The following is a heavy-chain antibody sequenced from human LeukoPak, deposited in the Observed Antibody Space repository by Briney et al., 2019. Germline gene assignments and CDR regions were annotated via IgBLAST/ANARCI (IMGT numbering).Heavy chain of an antibody. CDR1: GGSISSGGYY. CDR3: ASTYSSSWNSYGMDV. CDR2: IYYSGST. J-gene: IGHJ6*02. Sequence: SETLSLTCTVSGGSISSGGYYWSWIRQHPGKGLEWIGYIYYSGSTYYNPSLKSRVTISVDTSKNQFSLKLSSVTAADTAVYYCASTYSSSWNSYGMDVWGQGTTVTVSS. D-gene: IGHD6-13*01. V-gene: IGHV4-31*03.